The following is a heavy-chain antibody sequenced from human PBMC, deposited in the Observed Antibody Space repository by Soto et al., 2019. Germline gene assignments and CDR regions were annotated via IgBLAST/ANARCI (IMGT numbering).Heavy chain of an antibody. Sequence: HPGGSLRLSCAASGFTFSSYAMSWVRRAPGKGLEWVSAISGSGGSTYYADSVKGRFTISRDNSKNTLYLQMNSLRAEDTAVYYCAKDEELAAAGSFTHWGQGTLVTVSS. CDR3: AKDEELAAAGSFTH. CDR1: GFTFSSYA. D-gene: IGHD6-13*01. CDR2: ISGSGGST. J-gene: IGHJ4*02. V-gene: IGHV3-23*01.